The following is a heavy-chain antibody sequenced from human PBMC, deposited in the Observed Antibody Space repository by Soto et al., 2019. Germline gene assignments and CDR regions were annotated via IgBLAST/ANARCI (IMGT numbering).Heavy chain of an antibody. D-gene: IGHD3-3*02. Sequence: SETLSLTCTVSGDSIISSDFYWGWVRQPPGKDLEWIGSIFYLGSSYYNPSLKSRVTMSVDTSKNQFSLRLRSVTAADTALYFCARHSLALRKNNWFDPWGQGIMVTVSS. J-gene: IGHJ5*02. CDR1: GDSIISSDFY. V-gene: IGHV4-39*01. CDR3: ARHSLALRKNNWFDP. CDR2: IFYLGSS.